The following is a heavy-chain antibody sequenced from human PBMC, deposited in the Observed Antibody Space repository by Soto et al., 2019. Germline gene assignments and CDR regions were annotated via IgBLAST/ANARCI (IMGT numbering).Heavy chain of an antibody. Sequence: PGGSLRLSCAASRFTFSTYEMHWLRQAPGKGLGWVSYISSGGDTVHYADSVKGRFTISRDNTRNSLYLQMNSLRDEDTALYYCVRYCSSTLCNGVATRTFDYWGQGTLVTVSS. J-gene: IGHJ4*02. CDR2: ISSGGDTV. CDR1: RFTFSTYE. V-gene: IGHV3-48*03. CDR3: VRYCSSTLCNGVATRTFDY. D-gene: IGHD2-2*01.